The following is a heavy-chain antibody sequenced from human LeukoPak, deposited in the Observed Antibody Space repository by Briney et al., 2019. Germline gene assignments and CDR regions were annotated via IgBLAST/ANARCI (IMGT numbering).Heavy chain of an antibody. CDR1: GFTFSSYS. CDR2: ISSSSSYI. J-gene: IGHJ4*02. CDR3: ARGAFAGGYIDY. Sequence: GGSLRLSCAASGFTFSSYSMYWVHQAPGKGLEWVSSISSSSSYIYYADSVKGRFTISRDNAKNSLYLQMNSLRAEDTAVYYCARGAFAGGYIDYWGQGTLVTVSS. D-gene: IGHD6-13*01. V-gene: IGHV3-21*01.